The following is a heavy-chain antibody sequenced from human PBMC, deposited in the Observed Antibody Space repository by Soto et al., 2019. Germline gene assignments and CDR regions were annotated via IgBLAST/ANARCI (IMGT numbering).Heavy chain of an antibody. Sequence: PSETLSVTCTVSGGSLSSYDWSWIRQPPGKGLEWIGYTYYSASTNYNPSLKSRVTIAVDTSKNQFSLKLSSVTAADTAVYYCARHGGSSWYLNWFDPWGQGTLVTVSS. CDR1: GGSLSSYD. CDR2: TYYSAST. CDR3: ARHGGSSWYLNWFDP. J-gene: IGHJ5*02. V-gene: IGHV4-59*08. D-gene: IGHD6-13*01.